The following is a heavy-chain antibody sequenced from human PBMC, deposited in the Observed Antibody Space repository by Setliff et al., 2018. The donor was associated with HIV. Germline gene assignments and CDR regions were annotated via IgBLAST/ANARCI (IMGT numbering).Heavy chain of an antibody. CDR3: ARDKRYRFPFDS. V-gene: IGHV4-34*01. D-gene: IGHD2-2*02. J-gene: IGHJ4*02. Sequence: PSETLSLTCAVYGGSFSAYYWSWIRQSPEMGLEWIAEISHTGSTKYNPSLGSRVTISLATSKNQFSLSLRSLSAADTAVYYCARDKRYRFPFDSWGQGTLVTLSS. CDR2: ISHTGST. CDR1: GGSFSAYY.